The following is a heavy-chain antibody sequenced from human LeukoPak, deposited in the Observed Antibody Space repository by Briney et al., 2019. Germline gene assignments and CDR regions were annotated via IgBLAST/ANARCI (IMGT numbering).Heavy chain of an antibody. D-gene: IGHD6-13*01. CDR3: ARQRYSSSAPGY. CDR1: GGSISSYY. V-gene: IGHV4-59*08. J-gene: IGHJ4*02. Sequence: SETLSLTCTASGGSISSYYWSWIRQPPGKGLEWIGYIYYSGSTNYNPSLKSRVTISVDTSKNQFSLKLSSVTAADTAVYYCARQRYSSSAPGYWGQGTLVTVSS. CDR2: IYYSGST.